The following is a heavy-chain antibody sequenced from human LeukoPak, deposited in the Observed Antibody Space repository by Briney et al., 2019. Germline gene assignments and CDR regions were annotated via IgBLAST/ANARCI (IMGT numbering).Heavy chain of an antibody. J-gene: IGHJ4*02. D-gene: IGHD3-3*01. V-gene: IGHV1-18*01. CDR2: ISAYNGNT. CDR3: ARELDDFWSGPSFDY. Sequence: ASVKVSCKASGYTFTSYGISWVRQAPGQGLEWMGWISAYNGNTNYAQKLQGRVTMTTDTSTSTAYMELRSLRSDDTAVYYCARELDDFWSGPSFDYWGQGTLVTVSS. CDR1: GYTFTSYG.